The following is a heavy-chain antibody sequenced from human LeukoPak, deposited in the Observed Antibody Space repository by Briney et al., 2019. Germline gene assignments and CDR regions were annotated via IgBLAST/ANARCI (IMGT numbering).Heavy chain of an antibody. V-gene: IGHV1-69*04. CDR1: GGTFSSYA. CDR3: ASPSIAARPPYYYGMDV. D-gene: IGHD6-6*01. Sequence: SVKVSCKASGGTFSSYAISWVRQAPGQGLEWMGRIIPILGIANYAQKFQGRVTITADKSTSTAYMELSSLRSEDTAVYYCASPSIAARPPYYYGMDVWGQGATVTVSS. J-gene: IGHJ6*02. CDR2: IIPILGIA.